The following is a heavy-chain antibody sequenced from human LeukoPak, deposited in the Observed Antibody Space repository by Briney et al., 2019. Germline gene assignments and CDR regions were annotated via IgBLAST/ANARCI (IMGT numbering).Heavy chain of an antibody. CDR3: ARHRDYYGSGSYPDY. J-gene: IGHJ4*02. V-gene: IGHV5-10-1*01. CDR1: GYSFTSYW. Sequence: GESLRISCKGSGYSFTSYWISWVRQMPGKGLEWMGRIDPSDSYTNYSPSFQGYVTISADKSISTAYLQWSSLKASDTAMYYCARHRDYYGSGSYPDYWGQGTLVTVSS. D-gene: IGHD3-10*01. CDR2: IDPSDSYT.